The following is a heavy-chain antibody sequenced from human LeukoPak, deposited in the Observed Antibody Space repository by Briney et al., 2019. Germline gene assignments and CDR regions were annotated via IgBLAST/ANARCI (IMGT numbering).Heavy chain of an antibody. CDR1: GGSFSGYY. Sequence: SETLSLTCAVYGGSFSGYYWSWIRQPPGKGLEWIGEINHSGSTNYNPSLKSRVTISVDTSKNQFSLKLSSVTAADTAVYYCAGGPHDYGVSFDYWGQGTLVTVSS. CDR2: INHSGST. CDR3: AGGPHDYGVSFDY. V-gene: IGHV4-34*01. J-gene: IGHJ4*02. D-gene: IGHD4-17*01.